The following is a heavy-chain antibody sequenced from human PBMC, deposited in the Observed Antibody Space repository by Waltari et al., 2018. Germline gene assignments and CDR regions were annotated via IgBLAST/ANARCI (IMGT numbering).Heavy chain of an antibody. CDR1: GYTFTSYG. V-gene: IGHV1-18*01. CDR3: ARDDYGGNSDSDY. J-gene: IGHJ4*02. D-gene: IGHD4-17*01. CDR2: ISAYKGNT. Sequence: QVQLVQSGAEVKKPGASVKVSCKASGYTFTSYGISWVRQAPGQGLEWMGWISAYKGNTNNEQKLQVRVTMTTDTATSTAYMELRGLRSDDTAVYYCARDDYGGNSDSDYWGQGTLVTVSS.